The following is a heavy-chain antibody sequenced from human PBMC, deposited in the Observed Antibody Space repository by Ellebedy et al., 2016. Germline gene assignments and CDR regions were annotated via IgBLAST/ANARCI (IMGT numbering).Heavy chain of an antibody. CDR1: GFTFSDYY. D-gene: IGHD3-10*01. CDR2: ISSSGSTI. CDR3: ARAVVRGVGSYYYMDV. Sequence: GESLKISCAASGFTFSDYYMSWIRQAPGKGLEWVSYISSSGSTIYYADSVKGRFTISRDNAKNSLYLQMNSLRAEDTAVYYCARAVVRGVGSYYYMDVWGKGTTVTVSS. V-gene: IGHV3-11*01. J-gene: IGHJ6*03.